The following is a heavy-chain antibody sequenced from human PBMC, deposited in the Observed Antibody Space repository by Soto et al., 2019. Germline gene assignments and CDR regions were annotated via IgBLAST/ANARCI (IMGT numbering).Heavy chain of an antibody. CDR1: GGSISSYY. D-gene: IGHD6-19*01. CDR3: ARATVSNSSGWYRWFDP. CDR2: IYYSGST. J-gene: IGHJ5*02. Sequence: SSETLSLTCTVSGGSISSYYWSWIRQPPGKGLEWIGYIYYSGSTNYNPSLKSRVTISVDTSKNQFSLKLSSVTAADTAVYYCARATVSNSSGWYRWFDPWGQGTLVTVSS. V-gene: IGHV4-59*01.